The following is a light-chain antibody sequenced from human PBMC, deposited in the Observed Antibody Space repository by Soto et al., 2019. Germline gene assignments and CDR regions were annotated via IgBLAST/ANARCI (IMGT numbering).Light chain of an antibody. CDR1: QSVLHSSNNKNY. CDR3: QQYYSTLIT. V-gene: IGKV4-1*01. CDR2: WGS. J-gene: IGKJ5*01. Sequence: DIVLSQSPASLAVSLGERATINCKSSQSVLHSSNNKNYLAWHQQRPGQPPKLLFHWGSTRGSGVPDRFSASGSGTDFPLTISSLQAEDVAVYYCQQYYSTLITFGQGTRLEIK.